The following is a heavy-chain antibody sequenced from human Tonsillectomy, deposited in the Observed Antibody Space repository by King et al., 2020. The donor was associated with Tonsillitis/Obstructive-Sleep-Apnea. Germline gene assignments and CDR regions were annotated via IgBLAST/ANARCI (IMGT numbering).Heavy chain of an antibody. V-gene: IGHV4-59*11. CDR3: ARGRWDITGTQFDP. D-gene: IGHD1-7*01. Sequence: VQLQESGPGLVKPSGTLSLTCTVSGGSITSHYWGWIRQPPGKGLEWIGHIFDSGSTNSNPSLKSRVTISVDTSKNQFSLKLTSVTAADTAVYYCARGRWDITGTQFDPWGEATLVTAPS. CDR2: IFDSGST. CDR1: GGSITSHY. J-gene: IGHJ5*02.